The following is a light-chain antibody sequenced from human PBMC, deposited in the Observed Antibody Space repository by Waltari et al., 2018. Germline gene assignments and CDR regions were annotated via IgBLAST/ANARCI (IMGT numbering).Light chain of an antibody. CDR1: SLRSYY. V-gene: IGLV3-19*01. J-gene: IGLJ2*01. CDR2: GKN. CDR3: NSRDSSGNHLV. Sequence: SSELTQDPAVSVALGQTVRITCQGDSLRSYYASWYQQKPGQAPVLVIYGKNNRPSGIPDRFSGSSSGNTAYLTITGAQAEDEADYYCNSRDSSGNHLVFGGGTKLTVL.